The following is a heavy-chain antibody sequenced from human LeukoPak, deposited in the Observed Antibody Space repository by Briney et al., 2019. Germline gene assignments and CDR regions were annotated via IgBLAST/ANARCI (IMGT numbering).Heavy chain of an antibody. CDR3: ARGSSFPYYYYYYYMDV. V-gene: IGHV3-7*01. D-gene: IGHD6-6*01. J-gene: IGHJ6*03. Sequence: GGSLRLSCAASGFTFSSYWMSWVRQAPGKGLEWVANIKQDGIEKYYVDSVKGRFTISRDNAKNSLYLQMNSLRAEDTAVYYCARGSSFPYYYYYYYMDVWGKGTTVTVSS. CDR2: IKQDGIEK. CDR1: GFTFSSYW.